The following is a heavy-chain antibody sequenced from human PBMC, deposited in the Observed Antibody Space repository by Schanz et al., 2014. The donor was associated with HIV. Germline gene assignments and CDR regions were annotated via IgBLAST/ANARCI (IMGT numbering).Heavy chain of an antibody. CDR1: GGSFSSYA. Sequence: QVLLVQSGPEVKKPGSSVKVSCTASGGSFSSYAINWVRQAPGQGLEWMGGIIPIFGTANYAQKFQGRVTITADESSSTAYMELSSLRSEDTAVYYCARAGDISGYYIDYWGQGTLVTVSS. J-gene: IGHJ4*02. D-gene: IGHD3-22*01. CDR3: ARAGDISGYYIDY. CDR2: IIPIFGTA. V-gene: IGHV1-69*01.